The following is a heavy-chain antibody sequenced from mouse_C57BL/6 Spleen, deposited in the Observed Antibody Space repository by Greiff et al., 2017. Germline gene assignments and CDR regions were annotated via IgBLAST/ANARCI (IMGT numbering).Heavy chain of an antibody. Sequence: VKLQQPGAELVMPGASVKLSCKASGYTFTSYWMHWVKQRPGQGLEWIGEIDPSDSYTNYNQKFKGKSTLTVDKSSSTADMQLSSLTSEDSAVYYCARRDSSGYYFDYWGQGTTLTVSS. J-gene: IGHJ2*01. D-gene: IGHD3-2*02. CDR3: ARRDSSGYYFDY. V-gene: IGHV1-69*01. CDR1: GYTFTSYW. CDR2: IDPSDSYT.